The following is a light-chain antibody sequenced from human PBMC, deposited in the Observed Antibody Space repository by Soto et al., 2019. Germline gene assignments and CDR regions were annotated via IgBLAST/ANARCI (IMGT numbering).Light chain of an antibody. Sequence: DIQMTQSPSTLSAFVGDRVTITCRASQSISTSLAWYQQKPGKAPKLLIYLASSLESGVPPRFSGSGPATEFTLSISSLQTDDFATYYWQQYGSYSRTFGQGTKVEI. V-gene: IGKV1-5*03. CDR1: QSISTS. CDR2: LAS. J-gene: IGKJ1*01. CDR3: QQYGSYSRT.